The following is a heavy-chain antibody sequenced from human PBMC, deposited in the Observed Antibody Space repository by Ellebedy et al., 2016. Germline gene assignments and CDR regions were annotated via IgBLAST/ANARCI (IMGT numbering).Heavy chain of an antibody. CDR1: GVTFSSYA. Sequence: GESLKISCVASGVTFSSYAMHWVRQAPGKGLEWVASVSYDGNYKYYADSVKGRFTVSRDNSKNTLYLQMNSLSSDDTAVYYCARGDYGSGSYYFDYWGQGTLVTVSS. CDR3: ARGDYGSGSYYFDY. J-gene: IGHJ4*02. CDR2: VSYDGNYK. V-gene: IGHV3-30-3*01. D-gene: IGHD3-10*01.